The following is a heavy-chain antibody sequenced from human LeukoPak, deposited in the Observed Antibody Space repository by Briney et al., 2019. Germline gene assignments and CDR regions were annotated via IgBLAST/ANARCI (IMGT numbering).Heavy chain of an antibody. J-gene: IGHJ4*02. CDR3: ATDHGFHYGAYFDY. Sequence: PGRSLRLSCAASGFTFSSFGMHWVRQASCKGLEWVAVISYDGSNKYSADSVKGRFTISRDNSKNTLYLQMNSLRAEDTAVYYCATDHGFHYGAYFDYWGQGTLVTVSS. D-gene: IGHD4-17*01. CDR2: ISYDGSNK. V-gene: IGHV3-30*03. CDR1: GFTFSSFG.